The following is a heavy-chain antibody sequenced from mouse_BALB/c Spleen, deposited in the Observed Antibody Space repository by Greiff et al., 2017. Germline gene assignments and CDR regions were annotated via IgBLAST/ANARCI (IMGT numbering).Heavy chain of an antibody. D-gene: IGHD2-14*01. Sequence: EVKLVESGGGLVQPGGSLRLSCATSGFTFTDYYMSWVRQPPGKALEWLGFIRNKANGYTTEYSASVKGLFTITRDNSQSILFLQMNTLRAEDSATYYCARDYRYDLCFAYWGQGTLVTVSA. CDR3: ARDYRYDLCFAY. CDR1: GFTFTDYY. J-gene: IGHJ3*01. CDR2: IRNKANGYTT. V-gene: IGHV7-3*02.